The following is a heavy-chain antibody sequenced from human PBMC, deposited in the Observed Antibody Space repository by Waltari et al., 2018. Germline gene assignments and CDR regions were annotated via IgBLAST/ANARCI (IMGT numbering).Heavy chain of an antibody. CDR2: IKKEGREE. J-gene: IGHJ5*02. Sequence: EVQLVESGGGLVHPGGSLRLSCAASGFPLGSYWMSWVRRAPGKGPEWVANIKKEGREEYYVDSVRGRFTISRDNAKNAIFLHLNWVTADDTAVYYCVKESLDFCTTGRCLNWFDPWGQGTLVIVSS. V-gene: IGHV3-7*03. CDR3: VKESLDFCTTGRCLNWFDP. D-gene: IGHD1-26*01. CDR1: GFPLGSYW.